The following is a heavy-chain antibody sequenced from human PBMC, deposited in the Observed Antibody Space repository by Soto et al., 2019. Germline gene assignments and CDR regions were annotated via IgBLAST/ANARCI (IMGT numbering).Heavy chain of an antibody. CDR1: GFTFSSYA. J-gene: IGHJ4*02. V-gene: IGHV3-64D*06. Sequence: GGSLRLSCSVSGFTFSSYAMHWVRQAPGKGLEYVSSISSDGRPTYYADSVKGRFTISGDNSKNTLYLQMSSLKAEDTAVYYCVKDRYVDYWGQGTLVTVSS. CDR2: ISSDGRPT. CDR3: VKDRYVDY.